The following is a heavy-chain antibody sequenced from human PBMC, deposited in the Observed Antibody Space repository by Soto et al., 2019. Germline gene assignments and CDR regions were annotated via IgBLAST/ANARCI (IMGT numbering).Heavy chain of an antibody. Sequence: EVQLLESGGGLVQPGGSLRLSCAASGFTFSSYAMSWVRQAPGKGLEWVSAISGSGGSTYYADSVKGRFTISRDNSKNTLYLQMNSLRAEDTAVYYCARDRPITIFGVVTSRDYYYGMDVWGQGTTVTVSS. CDR1: GFTFSSYA. V-gene: IGHV3-23*01. CDR3: ARDRPITIFGVVTSRDYYYGMDV. D-gene: IGHD3-3*01. CDR2: ISGSGGST. J-gene: IGHJ6*02.